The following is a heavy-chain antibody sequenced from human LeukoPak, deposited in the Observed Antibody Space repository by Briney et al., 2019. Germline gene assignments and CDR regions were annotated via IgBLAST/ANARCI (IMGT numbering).Heavy chain of an antibody. D-gene: IGHD2-2*01. CDR1: GDSVSSNNAA. CDR2: TYYRSTWYN. CDR3: ARRLTQYDCFDP. J-gene: IGHJ5*02. V-gene: IGHV6-1*01. Sequence: SQTLSLTCAISGDSVSSNNAAWNWIRQSPSRGLEWLGRTYYRSTWYNDYAVSVRGRITVNPDTSKNQFSLHLNSVTPEDTAVYYCARRLTQYDCFDPWGQGILVTVSS.